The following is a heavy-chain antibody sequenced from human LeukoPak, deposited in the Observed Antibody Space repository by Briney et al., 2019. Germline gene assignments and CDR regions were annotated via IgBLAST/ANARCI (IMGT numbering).Heavy chain of an antibody. D-gene: IGHD6-13*01. V-gene: IGHV3-7*01. CDR2: IKLDGSEK. J-gene: IGHJ4*02. Sequence: SGGSLRLSCAASGFIFSDYGMNWVRQAPGKGLEWVANIKLDGSEKYYVDSVKGRFTTSRDNAKNSLYLQMWSLRAEDTAMYYCARDSPHSSSFAYDYWGQGTLVTVSS. CDR3: ARDSPHSSSFAYDY. CDR1: GFIFSDYG.